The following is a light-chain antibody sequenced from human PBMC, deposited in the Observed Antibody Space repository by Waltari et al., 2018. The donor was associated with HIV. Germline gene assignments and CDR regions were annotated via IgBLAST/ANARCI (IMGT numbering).Light chain of an antibody. CDR3: AAWDDSLSGFVV. V-gene: IGLV1-44*01. CDR1: NSNIGSNP. Sequence: QSVLTQPPSASGRPGQRVTISCSGSNSNIGSNPVQWYRQLPGTAPKLLIFGNHERPSGVPDRFSGSKSGTSASLIISGLQSEDEADYYCAAWDDSLSGFVVFGGGTKLTVL. CDR2: GNH. J-gene: IGLJ2*01.